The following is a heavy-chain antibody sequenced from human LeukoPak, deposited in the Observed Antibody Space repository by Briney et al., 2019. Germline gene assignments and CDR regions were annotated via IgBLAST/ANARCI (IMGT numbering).Heavy chain of an antibody. CDR1: GGSFSGYY. J-gene: IGHJ4*02. Sequence: SETLSLTCAVYGGSFSGYYWSWIRQPPGKGLEWIGEINHSGCTNYNPSLKSRVTMSIDTSKNQFSLNLRSVTAADSAVYYCARGGVTVIVVAIWGQGTLVTVSS. CDR2: INHSGCT. CDR3: ARGGVTVIVVAI. D-gene: IGHD3-22*01. V-gene: IGHV4-34*01.